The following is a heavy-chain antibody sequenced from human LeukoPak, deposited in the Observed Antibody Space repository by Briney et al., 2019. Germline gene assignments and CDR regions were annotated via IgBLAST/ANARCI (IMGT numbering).Heavy chain of an antibody. CDR1: GGSISSGGYY. CDR3: ATRRSSGWYNWFDP. V-gene: IGHV4-31*03. J-gene: IGHJ5*02. Sequence: PSQTLSLTCTVSGGSISSGGYYWSWIRQHPGKGLEWIGYIYYSGSTYYNPSLKSRVTISVDTSKNQFSLKLSSVTAADTAVYYCATRRSSGWYNWFDPWGQGTLVTASS. D-gene: IGHD6-19*01. CDR2: IYYSGST.